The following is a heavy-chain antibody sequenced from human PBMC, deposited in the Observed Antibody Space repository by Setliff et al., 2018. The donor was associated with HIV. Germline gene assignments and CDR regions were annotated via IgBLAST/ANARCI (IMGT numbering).Heavy chain of an antibody. V-gene: IGHV4-61*05. J-gene: IGHJ4*02. Sequence: PSETLSLTCTVSGDSISNGLHWGWIRQPPGKGLEWIGYIYYSGGTNYNPSLKSRVTISADKSKNQFSLKLSSVTAADTAVYYCARGRRITMIRGIIPFTYWGQGTLVTVSS. CDR2: IYYSGGT. CDR3: ARGRRITMIRGIIPFTY. CDR1: GDSISNGLH. D-gene: IGHD3-10*01.